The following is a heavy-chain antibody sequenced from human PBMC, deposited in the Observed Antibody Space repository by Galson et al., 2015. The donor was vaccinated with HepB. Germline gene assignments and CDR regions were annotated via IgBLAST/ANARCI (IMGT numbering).Heavy chain of an antibody. J-gene: IGHJ4*02. Sequence: SCAASGFTVSSNYMSWVRQAPGKGLEWVSIIYSGTSTYYADSVRGRFTISRHNFKNTLYLQMNSLRAEDTAVYYCARGPRYYYDSSGPGYFDYWGQGTLVTVSS. V-gene: IGHV3-53*04. CDR2: IYSGTST. CDR3: ARGPRYYYDSSGPGYFDY. CDR1: GFTVSSNY. D-gene: IGHD3-22*01.